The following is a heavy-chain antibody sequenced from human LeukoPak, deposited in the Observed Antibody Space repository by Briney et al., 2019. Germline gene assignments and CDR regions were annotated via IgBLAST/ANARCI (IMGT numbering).Heavy chain of an antibody. CDR1: GGSVSSGSYY. Sequence: PSETLSLTCTVSGGSVSSGSYYWSWIRQPPGKGLEWIGYIYYSGNTNYNPSLKSRVTISVDTSKNQFSLKLSSVTAADTAVYYCARDLDYSIYGYFDYWGQGTLVTVSS. J-gene: IGHJ4*02. CDR3: ARDLDYSIYGYFDY. CDR2: IYYSGNT. V-gene: IGHV4-61*01. D-gene: IGHD4-11*01.